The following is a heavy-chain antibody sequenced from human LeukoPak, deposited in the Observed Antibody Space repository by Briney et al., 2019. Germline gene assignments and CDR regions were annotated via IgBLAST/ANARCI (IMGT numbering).Heavy chain of an antibody. J-gene: IGHJ4*02. D-gene: IGHD5-18*01. V-gene: IGHV4-31*03. Sequence: SETLSLTCTVSGGSISSGGYYWSWIRQHPGTGLEWIGYIYYSGSTYYNLSLKSRVTISVDTSKNQFSLKLSSVTAADTAVYYCARTWIQLWNIDYWGQGTLVTVSS. CDR2: IYYSGST. CDR3: ARTWIQLWNIDY. CDR1: GGSISSGGYY.